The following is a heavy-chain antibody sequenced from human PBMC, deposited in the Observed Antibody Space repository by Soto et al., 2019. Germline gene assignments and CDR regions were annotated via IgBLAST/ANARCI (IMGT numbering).Heavy chain of an antibody. J-gene: IGHJ3*02. D-gene: IGHD2-2*02. Sequence: ASVKVSCKASGGTFSSYAISWVRQAPGQGLEWMGGIIPIFGTANYAQKFQGRVTITADESTSTAYMELSSLRSEDTAVYYCARGLKFHQLLYGPNDAFDIWGQGTMVTVSS. CDR1: GGTFSSYA. V-gene: IGHV1-69*13. CDR2: IIPIFGTA. CDR3: ARGLKFHQLLYGPNDAFDI.